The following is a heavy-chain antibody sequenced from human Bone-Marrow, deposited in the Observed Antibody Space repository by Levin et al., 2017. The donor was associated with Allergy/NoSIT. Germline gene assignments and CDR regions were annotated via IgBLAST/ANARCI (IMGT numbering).Heavy chain of an antibody. Sequence: GESLKISCVASGFTFSDFWMIWVRQAPGKGLEWVANIKADGSEKLYVDSVKGRFTVSRDNAKNSLYLQMNSLRVEDTAVYYCTRDMGVWGQGTTVIVSS. V-gene: IGHV3-7*01. J-gene: IGHJ6*02. CDR1: GFTFSDFW. CDR2: IKADGSEK. CDR3: TRDMGV.